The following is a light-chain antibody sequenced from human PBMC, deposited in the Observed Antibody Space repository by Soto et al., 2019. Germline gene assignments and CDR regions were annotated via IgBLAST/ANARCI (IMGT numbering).Light chain of an antibody. Sequence: EIVLTQSPGTLSLSPGERATLSCRASQSIGSGYLAWYQQSPGQAPRLLVYGASSRATGIPDRVSGSGSGTNFTLTISRLEPEDFAVYYCQQYGRSPPATFGQGTKLEI. V-gene: IGKV3-20*01. CDR1: QSIGSGY. CDR3: QQYGRSPPAT. CDR2: GAS. J-gene: IGKJ2*01.